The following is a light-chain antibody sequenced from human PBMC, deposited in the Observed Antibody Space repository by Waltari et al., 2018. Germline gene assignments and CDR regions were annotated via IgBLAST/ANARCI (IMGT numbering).Light chain of an antibody. Sequence: DVVMTQPPLSLPVTLGQPASIPCRSSQSLVHSDGRTYVNWFQQRPGQSPRRLIYYVSNRDSGVPDRFSGGGSGTDFTLKISRVEAEDVGVYYCMQGTHYPLTFGGGTKVEIK. V-gene: IGKV2-30*02. J-gene: IGKJ4*01. CDR2: YVS. CDR3: MQGTHYPLT. CDR1: QSLVHSDGRTY.